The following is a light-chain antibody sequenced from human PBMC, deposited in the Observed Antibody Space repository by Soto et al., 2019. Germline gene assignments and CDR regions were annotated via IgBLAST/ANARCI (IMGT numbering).Light chain of an antibody. CDR1: QSVNKW. Sequence: DIQMTQSPSTLSASVGDRVTITCRASQSVNKWLAWFQQKPGKVPKLLIYDASKLEAGVPSRFSGRGSGTDFTFSIRSLQPEDIATYYCQQYDNVPLTFGGGTKVDIK. V-gene: IGKV1-33*01. J-gene: IGKJ4*01. CDR3: QQYDNVPLT. CDR2: DAS.